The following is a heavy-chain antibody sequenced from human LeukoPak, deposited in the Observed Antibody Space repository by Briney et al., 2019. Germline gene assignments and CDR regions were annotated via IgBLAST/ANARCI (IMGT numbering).Heavy chain of an antibody. J-gene: IGHJ4*02. CDR3: ARGYDSRGYMRLGFDY. D-gene: IGHD3-22*01. Sequence: PSETLSLTGSVSGGSISSVSYEWYSIRQPAGKGLEWNGHIYTSGTSNYNPSLSSRVTISVDTSKNQFSLKLTSVTAADTAMYYCARGYDSRGYMRLGFDYWGQGALATVSS. V-gene: IGHV4-61*09. CDR1: GGSISSVSYE. CDR2: IYTSGTS.